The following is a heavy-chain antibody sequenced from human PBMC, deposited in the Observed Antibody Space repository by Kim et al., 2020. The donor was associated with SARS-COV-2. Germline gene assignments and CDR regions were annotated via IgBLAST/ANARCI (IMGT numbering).Heavy chain of an antibody. CDR3: AKDGGKYYYDSSGNLH. D-gene: IGHD3-22*01. J-gene: IGHJ4*02. CDR2: ISGSGGST. V-gene: IGHV3-23*01. CDR1: GFTFSSYA. Sequence: GGSLRLSCAASGFTFSSYAMSWVRQAPGKGLEWVSAISGSGGSTYYADSVKGRFTISRDNSKNTLYLQMNSLRAEDTAVYYCAKDGGKYYYDSSGNLHWGQGTLVTVSS.